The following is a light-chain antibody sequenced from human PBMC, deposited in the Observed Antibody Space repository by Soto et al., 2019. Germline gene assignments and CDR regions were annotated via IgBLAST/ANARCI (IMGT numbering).Light chain of an antibody. J-gene: IGLJ2*01. CDR1: SSDVGSYNL. CDR3: CSYAGSSTVV. V-gene: IGLV2-23*01. CDR2: EGS. Sequence: QSALTQPASVSGSPGQSITISCTGTSSDVGSYNLVSWYQQHPGQAPKLMIYEGSKRPSGGSNRFSGSKSGNTAYLTISGLQAEDEADYYCCSYAGSSTVVFCGGTKVAVL.